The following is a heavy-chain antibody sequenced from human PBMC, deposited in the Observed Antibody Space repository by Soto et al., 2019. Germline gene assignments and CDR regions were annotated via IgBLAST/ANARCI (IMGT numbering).Heavy chain of an antibody. V-gene: IGHV3-33*01. Sequence: GGSLRLSCAASGFTFSSYGMHWVRQAPGKGLEWVAVIWYDGSNKYYADPVKGRFTISRDNSKNTLYLQMNSLRAEDTAVYYCARDAPRGGAIDYWGQGTLVTVSS. D-gene: IGHD3-16*02. J-gene: IGHJ4*02. CDR3: ARDAPRGGAIDY. CDR2: IWYDGSNK. CDR1: GFTFSSYG.